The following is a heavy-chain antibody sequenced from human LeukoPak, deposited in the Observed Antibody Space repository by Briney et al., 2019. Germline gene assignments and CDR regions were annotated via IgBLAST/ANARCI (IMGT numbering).Heavy chain of an antibody. CDR3: ARDKYYYDSSGSRKTPSRFDY. CDR1: GYTCTSYY. V-gene: IGHV1-46*01. J-gene: IGHJ4*02. D-gene: IGHD3-22*01. Sequence: ASVKVSCKASGYTCTSYYMHWVRQAPRQGLEWMGIINPSGGSTSYAQKFQGRVTMTRDTSTSTVYMELSSLRSEDTAVYYCARDKYYYDSSGSRKTPSRFDYWGQGTPVTVSS. CDR2: INPSGGST.